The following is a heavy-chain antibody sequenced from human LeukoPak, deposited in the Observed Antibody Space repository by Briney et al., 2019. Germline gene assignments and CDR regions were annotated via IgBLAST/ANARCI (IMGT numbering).Heavy chain of an antibody. V-gene: IGHV4-38-2*01. D-gene: IGHD3-22*01. CDR3: ALTGGSSGYFLPEKFDY. J-gene: IGHJ4*02. Sequence: KTSETLSLTCVVSGYSISNGYYWGWIRQPPGKGLEWIGTSYHTGTTYYNPSLKSRVTISVETSKSQLSLKLSSVTATDTAVYYCALTGGSSGYFLPEKFDYWGQGTLVTVSS. CDR2: SYHTGTT. CDR1: GYSISNGYY.